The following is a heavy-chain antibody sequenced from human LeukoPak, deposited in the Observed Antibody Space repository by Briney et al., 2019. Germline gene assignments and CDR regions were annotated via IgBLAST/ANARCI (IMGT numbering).Heavy chain of an antibody. Sequence: SETLSLTCAVYGGSFSDYYWGWIRQPPGKGLEWIGEINHSGSTNYNPSLKSRVTISVDTSKNQFSLNLISVTAADTAVYYCARSSYGDYTFDYWGQGTLVTVSS. CDR3: ARSSYGDYTFDY. J-gene: IGHJ4*02. CDR2: INHSGST. D-gene: IGHD4-17*01. V-gene: IGHV4-34*01. CDR1: GGSFSDYY.